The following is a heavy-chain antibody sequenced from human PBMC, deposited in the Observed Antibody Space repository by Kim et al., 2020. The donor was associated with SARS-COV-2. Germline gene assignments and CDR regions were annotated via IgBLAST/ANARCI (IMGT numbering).Heavy chain of an antibody. Sequence: GGSLRLSCAASGFTFSSYAMHWVRQAPGKGLEWVAVISYDGSNKYYADSVKGRFTISRDNSKNTLYLQMNSLRAEDTAVYYCARDLHYYGSGRGGMDVWG. D-gene: IGHD3-10*01. V-gene: IGHV3-30*04. CDR2: ISYDGSNK. CDR1: GFTFSSYA. CDR3: ARDLHYYGSGRGGMDV. J-gene: IGHJ6*01.